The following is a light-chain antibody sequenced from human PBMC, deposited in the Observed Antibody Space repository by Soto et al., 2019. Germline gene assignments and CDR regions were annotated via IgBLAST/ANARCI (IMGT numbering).Light chain of an antibody. CDR3: QQYNSYS. J-gene: IGKJ1*01. CDR2: HAS. V-gene: IGKV1-5*01. CDR1: QSIGNW. Sequence: DIPMTQSPSTLSASVGDRVTITCRASQSIGNWLAWCHQKPGKAPKLLIYHASTLESGVPSRFSGSGSGTEFTLTISSMQPDDFATYYCQQYNSYSFGQGTKVDIK.